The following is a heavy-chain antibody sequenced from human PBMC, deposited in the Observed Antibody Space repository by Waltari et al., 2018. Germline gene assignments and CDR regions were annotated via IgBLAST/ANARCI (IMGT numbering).Heavy chain of an antibody. CDR1: GFTFSSYG. V-gene: IGHV3-33*01. D-gene: IGHD3-22*01. CDR3: ARDAYPPYYYYDSSGLAGFDP. Sequence: QVQLVESGGGVVQPGRSLRLSCAASGFTFSSYGMHWVRQAPGKGLEWVAVIWYDGSNKYYADNSKNTLYLQMNSLRAEDTAVYYCARDAYPPYYYYDSSGLAGFDPWGQGTLVTVSS. J-gene: IGHJ5*02. CDR2: IWYDGSNK.